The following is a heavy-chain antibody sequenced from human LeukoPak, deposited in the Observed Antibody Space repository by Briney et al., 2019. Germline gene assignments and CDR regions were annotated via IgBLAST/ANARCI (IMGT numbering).Heavy chain of an antibody. CDR1: GGSISPYY. CDR2: IYYSGST. CDR3: ARLSGGITILDY. D-gene: IGHD3-9*01. J-gene: IGHJ4*02. Sequence: PSETLSLTCTVSGGSISPYYWSWIRQPPGKGLEWIGYIYYSGSTNYNPSLKSRVTISVDTSKNQFSLKLSSVTAADTAVYYCARLSGGITILDYWGQGTLVTVSS. V-gene: IGHV4-59*08.